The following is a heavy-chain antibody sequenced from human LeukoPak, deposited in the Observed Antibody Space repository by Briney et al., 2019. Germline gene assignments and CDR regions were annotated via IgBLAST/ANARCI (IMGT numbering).Heavy chain of an antibody. V-gene: IGHV4-59*08. CDR1: GASISSYY. CDR3: ARGGYDILTGYYGVGY. D-gene: IGHD3-9*01. Sequence: PSETLSLTCTVSGASISSYYWSWIRQPPGKGLEWIGCIYSSGSTNYNPSLKSRVTISVDTSKNQLSLKVSSVTAADTAVYHCARGGYDILTGYYGVGYWGQGTLVTVSS. CDR2: IYSSGST. J-gene: IGHJ4*02.